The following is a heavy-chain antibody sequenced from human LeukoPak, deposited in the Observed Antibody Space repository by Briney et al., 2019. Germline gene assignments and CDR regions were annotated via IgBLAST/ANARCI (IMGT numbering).Heavy chain of an antibody. CDR3: AGNWNYGPDQGMDV. CDR2: IIPIFGTA. J-gene: IGHJ6*03. CDR1: GGTFSSYA. V-gene: IGHV1-69*05. D-gene: IGHD1-7*01. Sequence: ASVKVSCKASGGTFSSYAISWVRQAPGQGLEWMGGIIPIFGTANYAQKFQGRVTITTDESTSTAYMELSSLRSEDTAVYYCAGNWNYGPDQGMDVWGKGTTVTVSS.